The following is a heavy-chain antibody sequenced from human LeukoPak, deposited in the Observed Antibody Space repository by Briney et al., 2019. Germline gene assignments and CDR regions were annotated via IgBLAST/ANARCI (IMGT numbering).Heavy chain of an antibody. Sequence: SETLSLTCTVSGGSISDSTYYWGWIRQPPGKGLEWIGYIYYSGTTYYNPSLESRVTISVDTSKNQFSLKLGSVTAADTAVYYCARVDRVHPTFDSWGQGTLVTVSS. J-gene: IGHJ4*02. D-gene: IGHD1-1*01. CDR3: ARVDRVHPTFDS. CDR2: IYYSGTT. CDR1: GGSISDSTYY. V-gene: IGHV4-39*07.